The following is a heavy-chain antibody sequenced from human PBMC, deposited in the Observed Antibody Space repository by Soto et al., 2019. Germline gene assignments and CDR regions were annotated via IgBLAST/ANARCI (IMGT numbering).Heavy chain of an antibody. CDR3: AREYIEYSSGWYSLDY. Sequence: QVQLVQSGAEVKKPGASVKVSCKASGYTFTSYGISWVRQAPGQGLEWMGWISAYNGNTNYAQKLQGRVTMTTDTSTSTAYMELRSLRSDDTAVYFCAREYIEYSSGWYSLDYWGQGTLVTVSS. CDR1: GYTFTSYG. D-gene: IGHD6-19*01. V-gene: IGHV1-18*04. J-gene: IGHJ4*02. CDR2: ISAYNGNT.